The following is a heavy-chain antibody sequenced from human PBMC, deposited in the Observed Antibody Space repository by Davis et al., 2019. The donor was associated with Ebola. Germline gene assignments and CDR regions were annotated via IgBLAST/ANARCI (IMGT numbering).Heavy chain of an antibody. CDR1: GFTFSDYS. D-gene: IGHD4-17*01. Sequence: GESLKISCAASGFTFSDYSMNWVRQAPGKGLEWVGRIKSKTDGGTTDYAAPVKGRFTISRDDSKNTLYLQMNSLKTEDTAVYYCTTLDDYGPRPGGMDVWGKGTTVTVSS. V-gene: IGHV3-15*01. CDR2: IKSKTDGGTT. CDR3: TTLDDYGPRPGGMDV. J-gene: IGHJ6*04.